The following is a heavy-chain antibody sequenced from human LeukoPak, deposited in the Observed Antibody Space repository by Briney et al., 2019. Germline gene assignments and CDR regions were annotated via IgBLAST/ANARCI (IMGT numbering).Heavy chain of an antibody. CDR1: GYTFTSYD. V-gene: IGHV1-8*01. D-gene: IGHD3-22*01. J-gene: IGHJ3*02. CDR2: MNPNSGNT. CDR3: ARVSPQYYYDSSGYSDAFDI. Sequence: GASVKVSCKASGYTFTSYDINWVRQATGQGLEWMGWMNPNSGNTGYAQKFQGRVTMTRNISISTAYMELSSLRSEDTAVYYCARVSPQYYYDSSGYSDAFDIWGQGTMVTVSS.